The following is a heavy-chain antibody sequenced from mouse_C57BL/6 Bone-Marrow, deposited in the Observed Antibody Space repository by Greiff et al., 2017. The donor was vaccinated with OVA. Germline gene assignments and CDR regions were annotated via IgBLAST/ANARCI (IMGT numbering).Heavy chain of an antibody. CDR3: ARGTTVVATDY. D-gene: IGHD1-1*01. J-gene: IGHJ2*01. CDR1: GYTFTDYY. V-gene: IGHV1-19*01. Sequence: VQLQQSGPVLVKPGASVKMSCKASGYTFTDYYMNWVKQSHGQSLEWIGVINPYNGGTSYNQKFKGKATLTVDKSSGTAYLELNSLTSEDSAVYYCARGTTVVATDYWGKGTTLTASS. CDR2: INPYNGGT.